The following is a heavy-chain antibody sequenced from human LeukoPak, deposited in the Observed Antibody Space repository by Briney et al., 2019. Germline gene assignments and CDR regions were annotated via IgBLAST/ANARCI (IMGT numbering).Heavy chain of an antibody. CDR2: IKQDGSEK. J-gene: IGHJ4*02. V-gene: IGHV3-7*01. CDR3: ARARYCSGGSCYSPHSTTYFDY. Sequence: GGSLRLSCAASGFTFSSYWMSWVRQAPGKGLEWVANIKQDGSEKYYVDSVKGRFTISRDNAKNSLYLQMNSLRAEGTAVYYCARARYCSGGSCYSPHSTTYFDYWGQGTLVTVSS. CDR1: GFTFSSYW. D-gene: IGHD2-15*01.